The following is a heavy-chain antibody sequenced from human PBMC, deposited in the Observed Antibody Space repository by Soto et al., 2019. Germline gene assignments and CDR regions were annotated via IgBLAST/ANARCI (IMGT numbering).Heavy chain of an antibody. D-gene: IGHD3-16*01. J-gene: IGHJ4*02. CDR2: INGGTANT. CDR1: GYTFTSYA. V-gene: IGHV1-3*01. CDR3: LRSAVRPSGGLSGAFAY. Sequence: ASVKVSCKASGYTFTSYAMHWVRQAPGQRLEWMGWINGGTANTKYSQKFQGRVTITGDTSASTGYMELSRLRSEDTAVYYFLRSAVRPSGGLSGAFAYWGQGTLVTVPS.